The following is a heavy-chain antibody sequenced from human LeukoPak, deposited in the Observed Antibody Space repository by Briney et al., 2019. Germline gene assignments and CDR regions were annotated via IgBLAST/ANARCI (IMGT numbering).Heavy chain of an antibody. Sequence: GASVKVSCKASGYTFTSYYMHWVRQAPGQGLEWMGIINPSGGSTSYAQKFQGRVTMTRDTSTSTVYMELSSLRSEDTAVYYCASRDYGDYLAFDIWGQGTMVTASS. D-gene: IGHD4-17*01. CDR2: INPSGGST. CDR3: ASRDYGDYLAFDI. CDR1: GYTFTSYY. J-gene: IGHJ3*02. V-gene: IGHV1-46*01.